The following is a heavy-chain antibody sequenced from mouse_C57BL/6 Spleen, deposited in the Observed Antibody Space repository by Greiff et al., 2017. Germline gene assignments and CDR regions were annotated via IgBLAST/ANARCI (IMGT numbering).Heavy chain of an antibody. D-gene: IGHD2-2*01. CDR1: GYTFTDYE. CDR3: TTSTMVTTRGFAY. J-gene: IGHJ3*01. V-gene: IGHV1-15*01. Sequence: VQLQQSGAELVRPGASVTLSCKASGYTFTDYEMHWVKQQPVHGLEWIGAIDPETGGTAYNQKFKGKAILTADKSSSTAYMELRSLTSEDSAVYYCTTSTMVTTRGFAYWGQGTLVTVSA. CDR2: IDPETGGT.